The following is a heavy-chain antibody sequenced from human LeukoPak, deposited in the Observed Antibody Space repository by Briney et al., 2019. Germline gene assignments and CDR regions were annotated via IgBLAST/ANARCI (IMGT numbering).Heavy chain of an antibody. D-gene: IGHD2-8*01. V-gene: IGHV3-21*01. CDR3: AREGYCTNGVRYWGYYYGMDV. CDR2: ISSSSSYI. J-gene: IGHJ6*02. Sequence: GGSLRLSCAASGFTFSSYSMNWVRQAPGKGLEWVSSISSSSSYIYYADSAKGRFTISRDNAKNSLYLQMNSLRAEDTAVYYCAREGYCTNGVRYWGYYYGMDVWGQGTTVTVPS. CDR1: GFTFSSYS.